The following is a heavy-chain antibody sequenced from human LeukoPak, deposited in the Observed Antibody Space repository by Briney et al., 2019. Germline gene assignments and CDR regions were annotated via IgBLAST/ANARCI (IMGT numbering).Heavy chain of an antibody. Sequence: GESLKISCKGSGYSFTSYWIGWVRQMPGKGLEWLGIIYPADSDTRYSPSVQGQVTISADKSISTAYLQWNSLKASDTAMYYCARQGSHYDFWSGYSHDFEYWGQGSLVTVSS. D-gene: IGHD3-3*01. CDR2: IYPADSDT. CDR1: GYSFTSYW. J-gene: IGHJ4*02. CDR3: ARQGSHYDFWSGYSHDFEY. V-gene: IGHV5-51*01.